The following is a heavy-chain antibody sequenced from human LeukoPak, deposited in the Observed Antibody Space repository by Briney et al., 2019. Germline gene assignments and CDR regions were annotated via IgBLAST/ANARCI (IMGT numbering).Heavy chain of an antibody. CDR3: ARKRCKGDCNLFDP. Sequence: ASVKVSCKAFGYTFNTYGIIWVRQAPGQGPQWMGWVNTDTGDTYYAQNLQGRVAMTRDTSTSTAYMELMSLRSDGTAVYYCARKRCKGDCNLFDPWGQGTLVTVSS. J-gene: IGHJ5*02. CDR1: GYTFNTYG. CDR2: VNTDTGDT. D-gene: IGHD2-21*02. V-gene: IGHV1-18*01.